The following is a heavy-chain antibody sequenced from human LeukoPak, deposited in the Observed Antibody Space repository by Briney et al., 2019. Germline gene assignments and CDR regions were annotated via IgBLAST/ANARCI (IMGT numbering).Heavy chain of an antibody. Sequence: TSETLSLTCTVSGGSISSYYWSWIRQPPGKGLEWIGRIYTSGSTNYNPSHKSRVTMSVATYKNQFSLKMRSVTAADAAVYYCARGPEGADSDFDYWGQGTLVTVSS. D-gene: IGHD1-26*01. J-gene: IGHJ4*02. CDR3: ARGPEGADSDFDY. CDR2: IYTSGST. V-gene: IGHV4-4*07. CDR1: GGSISSYY.